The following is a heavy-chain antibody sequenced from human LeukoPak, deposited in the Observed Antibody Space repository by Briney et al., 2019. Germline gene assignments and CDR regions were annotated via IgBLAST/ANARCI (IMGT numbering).Heavy chain of an antibody. Sequence: GGSLRLSCAGSGFTFSSHAMHWVRQAPRKGLEYVAAISANGGTTYYADSVEGRFTISRDNSKNTLYLQLGSLRPDDMALYYCARAGFRNSWPIDFWGQGALVTVSS. V-gene: IGHV3-64*02. CDR1: GFTFSSHA. CDR2: ISANGGTT. CDR3: ARAGFRNSWPIDF. J-gene: IGHJ4*02. D-gene: IGHD6-13*01.